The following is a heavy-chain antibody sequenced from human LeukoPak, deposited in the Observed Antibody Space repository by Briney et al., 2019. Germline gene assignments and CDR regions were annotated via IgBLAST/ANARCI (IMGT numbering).Heavy chain of an antibody. Sequence: PGGSLRLSCAASGFTFSSYAMSWVRQAPGKGLEWVSAISGSGGSTYYADSVKGRFTISRDNSKNTLYLQMNSLRAEDTAVYYCAKRSSRGHYYYYGMDVWGQGTTVTVSS. CDR2: ISGSGGST. D-gene: IGHD6-13*01. CDR1: GFTFSSYA. J-gene: IGHJ6*02. V-gene: IGHV3-23*01. CDR3: AKRSSRGHYYYYGMDV.